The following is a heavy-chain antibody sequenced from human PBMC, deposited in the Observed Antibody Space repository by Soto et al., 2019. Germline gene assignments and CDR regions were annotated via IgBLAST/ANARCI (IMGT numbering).Heavy chain of an antibody. V-gene: IGHV1-69*13. J-gene: IGHJ5*02. D-gene: IGHD3-3*01. CDR3: ARDRGSIRFLEWLSNWFDP. Sequence: ASVKVSCKASGGTFSSYAIRWVRQAPGQGLEWMGGIIPIFGTANYAQKFQGRVTITADESTSTAYMELSSLRSEDTAVYYCARDRGSIRFLEWLSNWFDPWGQGTMVTVYS. CDR2: IIPIFGTA. CDR1: GGTFSSYA.